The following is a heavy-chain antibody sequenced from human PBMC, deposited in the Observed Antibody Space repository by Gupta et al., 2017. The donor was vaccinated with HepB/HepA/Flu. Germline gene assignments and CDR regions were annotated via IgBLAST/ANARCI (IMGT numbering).Heavy chain of an antibody. V-gene: IGHV4-34*01. D-gene: IGHD1-26*01. CDR3: ARDGEWESPNPTNRPFDY. J-gene: IGHJ4*02. CDR1: GGSFSGYY. CDR2: INHSGST. Sequence: QVQLQQWGAGLLTPSETLSLTCAVYGGSFSGYYWSWIRQPPGKGLEWIGEINHSGSTNYNPSLKSRVTISVDTSKNQFSLKLSSVTAADTAVYYCARDGEWESPNPTNRPFDYWGQGTLVTVSS.